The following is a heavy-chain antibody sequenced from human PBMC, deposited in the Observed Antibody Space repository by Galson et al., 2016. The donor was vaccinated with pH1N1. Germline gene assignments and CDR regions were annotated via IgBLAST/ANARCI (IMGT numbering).Heavy chain of an antibody. Sequence: SLRLSCAASGFTLSDYYMNWIRETPERGLEWLSSIGSSGNVAYADSVKGRFTISRDNAQNSLLLQMDSLRVDDTALYYCAREWGIGAAGPLDSWGQGALSSSPQ. D-gene: IGHD6-13*01. CDR2: IGSSGNV. V-gene: IGHV3-11*01. CDR3: AREWGIGAAGPLDS. CDR1: GFTLSDYY. J-gene: IGHJ4*02.